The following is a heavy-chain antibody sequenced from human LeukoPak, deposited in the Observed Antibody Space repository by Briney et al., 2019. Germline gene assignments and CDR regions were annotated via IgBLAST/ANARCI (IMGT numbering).Heavy chain of an antibody. CDR3: AREGAIPHDGFDM. CDR2: INSDGSST. Sequence: GGSLRLSCAASGLSFGSHWMHWVRQPPGKGLVWVSRINSDGSSTSYADSVKGRFTISRDNAKNTLYLQMNSLRAEDTAAYYCAREGAIPHDGFDMWGQGTMVTVSS. V-gene: IGHV3-74*01. J-gene: IGHJ3*02. D-gene: IGHD2-21*01. CDR1: GLSFGSHW.